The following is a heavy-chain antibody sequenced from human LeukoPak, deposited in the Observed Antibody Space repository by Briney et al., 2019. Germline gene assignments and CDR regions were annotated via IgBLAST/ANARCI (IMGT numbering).Heavy chain of an antibody. V-gene: IGHV1-2*02. D-gene: IGHD3-10*01. CDR1: GYTFTGYY. CDR3: ARDFGKNFDY. CDR2: INPNSGGT. Sequence: ASVKVSCKASGYTFTGYYMHWVRQAPGQGLEWMGWINPNSGGTNYAQKFQGRVAMTRDTSISTVYMELSRLRSDDTAVYYCARDFGKNFDYWGQGTLVTVSS. J-gene: IGHJ4*02.